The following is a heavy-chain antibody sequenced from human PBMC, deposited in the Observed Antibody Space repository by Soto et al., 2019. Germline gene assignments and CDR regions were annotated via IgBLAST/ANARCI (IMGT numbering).Heavy chain of an antibody. Sequence: EVQLLESGGGLVQPGGSLRLSCAASGFTFSNYAMTWVRQAPGKGLEWVSAINGDGGGNGGSTYYADSVKGRFTISRDNSRNRLYLHMNNLGVEDTAVYYCAKRPLTWYLGLDYWGQGALVTVSS. J-gene: IGHJ4*02. CDR3: AKRPLTWYLGLDY. CDR2: INGDGGGNGGST. V-gene: IGHV3-23*01. CDR1: GFTFSNYA. D-gene: IGHD3-9*01.